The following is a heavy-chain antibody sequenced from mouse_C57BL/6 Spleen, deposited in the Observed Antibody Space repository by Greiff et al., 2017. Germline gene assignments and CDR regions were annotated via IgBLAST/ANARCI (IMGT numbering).Heavy chain of an antibody. D-gene: IGHD2-3*01. Sequence: QVQLQQSGPELVKPGASVKLSCKASGYTFTSYDINWVKQRPGQGLEWIGWIYPRDGSTKYNEKFKGKATLTVDTSSSTAYMELHSLTSADSAVYFCASSHYDGYYDYAMDYWGQGTSVTVSS. V-gene: IGHV1-85*01. CDR2: IYPRDGST. J-gene: IGHJ4*01. CDR3: ASSHYDGYYDYAMDY. CDR1: GYTFTSYD.